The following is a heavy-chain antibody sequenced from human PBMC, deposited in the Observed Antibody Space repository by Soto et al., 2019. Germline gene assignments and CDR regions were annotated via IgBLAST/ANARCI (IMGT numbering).Heavy chain of an antibody. CDR2: ISGSGGST. Sequence: GGSLRLSCAASGFTFSSYAMSWVRQAPGKGLEWVSAISGSGGSTYYADSVKGRFTISRDNSKNTLYLQMNSLRAEDTAVYYCAKDFHSAGAAPRYYYYGMDVWGQGTTVTVSS. J-gene: IGHJ6*02. V-gene: IGHV3-23*01. CDR1: GFTFSSYA. CDR3: AKDFHSAGAAPRYYYYGMDV. D-gene: IGHD6-6*01.